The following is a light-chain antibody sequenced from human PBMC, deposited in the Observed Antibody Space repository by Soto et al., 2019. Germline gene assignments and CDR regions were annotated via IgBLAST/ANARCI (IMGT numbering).Light chain of an antibody. J-gene: IGLJ2*01. V-gene: IGLV4-69*01. Sequence: QLVLTQSPSASASLGASVKLTCTLSSGHSSYAIAWHQQQPQKGPRYLMKVDSDGSHIKGDGIPDRFSASSSGAERYLTISSLQSEDEADYYCQTWGTGFVLIGGGTKVTVL. CDR2: VDSDGSH. CDR1: SGHSSYA. CDR3: QTWGTGFVL.